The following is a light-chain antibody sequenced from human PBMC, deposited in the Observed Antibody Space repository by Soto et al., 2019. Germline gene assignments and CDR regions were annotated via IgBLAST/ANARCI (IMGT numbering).Light chain of an antibody. CDR3: QQYGTLPTT. V-gene: IGKV3-20*01. CDR1: QSVSGTY. CDR2: GAS. Sequence: EIVLTQSPGTLSLSPGERATLYCRASQSVSGTYLAWYQQTPGQAPRLLIYGASTRATGIPDRFSGSGSGTDFTLTISRLEPEDFTVYYCQQYGTLPTTFGPGTKVDI. J-gene: IGKJ3*01.